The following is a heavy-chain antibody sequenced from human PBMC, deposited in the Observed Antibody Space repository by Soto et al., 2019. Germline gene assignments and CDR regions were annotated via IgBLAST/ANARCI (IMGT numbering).Heavy chain of an antibody. CDR2: IRSKANNYAT. V-gene: IGHV3-73*01. CDR1: GFTFSNSA. J-gene: IGHJ4*02. Sequence: PGGSLRLSFAASGFTFSNSAIQWVRQAPGKGLEWVGRIRSKANNYATTYATSVKGRFTISRDDSKNTAYLQMSSLKTEDTAMYYCTRTNLMYWGLGTLVTVSS. D-gene: IGHD2-8*01. CDR3: TRTNLMY.